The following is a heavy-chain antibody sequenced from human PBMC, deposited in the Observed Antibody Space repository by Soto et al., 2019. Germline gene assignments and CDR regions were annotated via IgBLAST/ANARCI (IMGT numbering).Heavy chain of an antibody. CDR2: ISGSGGST. CDR3: AIERYCSSTSCYWRLDY. Sequence: GGSLRLSCAASGFTFSSYAMSWVRQAPGKGLEWVSAISGSGGSTYYADSVNGRFTISRDNSKNTLYLQMNSLRAEDTAVYYCAIERYCSSTSCYWRLDYWGQGTLVTVSS. CDR1: GFTFSSYA. D-gene: IGHD2-2*01. J-gene: IGHJ4*02. V-gene: IGHV3-23*01.